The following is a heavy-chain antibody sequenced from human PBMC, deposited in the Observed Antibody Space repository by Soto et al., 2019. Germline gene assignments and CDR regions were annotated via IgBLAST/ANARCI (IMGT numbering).Heavy chain of an antibody. J-gene: IGHJ6*04. V-gene: IGHV3-33*01. CDR2: IWYDGSNK. CDR1: GFTFSSYG. CDR3: ASDLRFLGMDV. D-gene: IGHD3-3*01. Sequence: VGSLRLSCAASGFTFSSYGMHWGRQAPGKGLEWVAVIWYDGSNKYYADSVKGRFTISRDNSKNTLYLQMNSLRAEDTAVYYCASDLRFLGMDVWGKGTKVTLSS.